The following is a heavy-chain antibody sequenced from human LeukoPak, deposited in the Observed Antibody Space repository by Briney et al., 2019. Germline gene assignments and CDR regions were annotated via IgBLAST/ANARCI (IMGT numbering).Heavy chain of an antibody. CDR1: GGSISSYY. Sequence: PSETLSLTCPVSGGSISSYYWSWIRQPAAKGLEWIGRIYTSGSNNYNPSLKSRVTMSVDTSKNQFSLKLSSVTAADTAVYYCARDQPKQGLVRSSGMDVWGQGTTVTVSS. V-gene: IGHV4-4*07. CDR3: ARDQPKQGLVRSSGMDV. CDR2: IYTSGSN. J-gene: IGHJ6*02. D-gene: IGHD6-19*01.